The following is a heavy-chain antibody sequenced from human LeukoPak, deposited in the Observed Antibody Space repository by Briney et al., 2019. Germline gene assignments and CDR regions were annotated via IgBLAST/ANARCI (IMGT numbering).Heavy chain of an antibody. V-gene: IGHV3-21*01. Sequence: GGSLRLSCAASGFTLSRYSMNWVRQAPGKGLEWVSSISSGSSYIYYAGSVKGRFTISRDNSKNTLYLQMNSLRAEDTAVYYCAKGGGGYRNGFSVWGKGTTVTVSS. CDR2: ISSGSSYI. CDR3: AKGGGGYRNGFSV. D-gene: IGHD5-18*01. J-gene: IGHJ6*04. CDR1: GFTLSRYS.